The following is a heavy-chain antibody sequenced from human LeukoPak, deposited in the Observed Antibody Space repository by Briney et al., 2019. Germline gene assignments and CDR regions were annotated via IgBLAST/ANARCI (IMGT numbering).Heavy chain of an antibody. CDR3: ARDASHAFDI. Sequence: GGSLRLSCVVSGLTVSTNYMSWVRQAPGKGLEWVSVIYSGGSTYYADSVKGRFTISRDNSKNTLYLQMNSLRAEDTAVYYCARDASHAFDIWGQGIMVTVSS. V-gene: IGHV3-53*01. J-gene: IGHJ3*02. CDR1: GLTVSTNY. CDR2: IYSGGST.